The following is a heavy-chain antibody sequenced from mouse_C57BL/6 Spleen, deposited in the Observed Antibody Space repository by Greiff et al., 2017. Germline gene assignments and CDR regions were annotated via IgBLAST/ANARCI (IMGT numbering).Heavy chain of an antibody. CDR2: IDPETGGT. D-gene: IGHD3-2*02. CDR3: TRSQTAQATWIDY. J-gene: IGHJ2*01. Sequence: VQLVESGAELVRPGASVTLSCKASGYTFTDYEMHWVKQTPVHGLEWIGAIDPETGGTAYNQKFKGKAILTADKSSSTAYMELRSLTSEDSAVYYCTRSQTAQATWIDYWGQGTTLTVSS. V-gene: IGHV1-15*01. CDR1: GYTFTDYE.